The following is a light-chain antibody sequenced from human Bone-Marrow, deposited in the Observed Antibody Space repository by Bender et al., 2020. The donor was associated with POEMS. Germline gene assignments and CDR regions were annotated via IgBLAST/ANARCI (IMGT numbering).Light chain of an antibody. Sequence: QSALTQPASVSGSPGQSITISCTGTGSDVGGYNYVAWYLQHPGKGPKLMIYDVSNRPSGVSNRFSGSKSGNTASLTISGLQAEDEGDYYCTSMTTTHRVFGGGTKLTVL. V-gene: IGLV2-14*03. CDR2: DVS. CDR3: TSMTTTHRV. J-gene: IGLJ3*02. CDR1: GSDVGGYNY.